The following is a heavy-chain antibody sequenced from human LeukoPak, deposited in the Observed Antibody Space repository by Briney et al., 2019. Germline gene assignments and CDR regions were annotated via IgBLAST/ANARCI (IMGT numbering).Heavy chain of an antibody. CDR2: IYYSGST. V-gene: IGHV4-34*01. D-gene: IGHD3-16*02. Sequence: SETLSLTCAVYGGSFSGYYWSWIRQPPGKGLEWIGSIYYSGSTYYNPSLKSRVTISVDTSKNQFSLKLSSVTAADTAVYYCARGNTYYDYVWGSYRSNWFDPWGQGTLVTVSS. J-gene: IGHJ5*02. CDR1: GGSFSGYY. CDR3: ARGNTYYDYVWGSYRSNWFDP.